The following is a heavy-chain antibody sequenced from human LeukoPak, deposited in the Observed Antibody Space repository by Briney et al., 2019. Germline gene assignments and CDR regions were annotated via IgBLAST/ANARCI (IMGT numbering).Heavy chain of an antibody. V-gene: IGHV3-30-3*01. CDR2: ISYDGSNK. Sequence: PGRSLRLSCAASGFTFSSYAMRWVRQAPGKGLEWVAVISYDGSNKYYADSVKGRFTISRDNSKNTLYLQMNSLRAEDTAVYYCARDPVLSIEDYYYYYMDVWGKGTTVTVSS. CDR3: ARDPVLSIEDYYYYYMDV. D-gene: IGHD1-1*01. CDR1: GFTFSSYA. J-gene: IGHJ6*03.